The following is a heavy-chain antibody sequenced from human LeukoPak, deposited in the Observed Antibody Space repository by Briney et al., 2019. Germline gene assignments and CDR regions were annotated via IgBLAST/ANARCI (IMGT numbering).Heavy chain of an antibody. J-gene: IGHJ5*02. D-gene: IGHD1-1*01. V-gene: IGHV6-1*01. CDR3: ARDSVLGPENNWFDP. CDR2: TYYRSMWYY. Sequence: SQTLSLTCAISGDSVSINSGAWNWVRQSPSRGLEWLGRTYYRSMWYYDYATSLKSRITINPDTSKNQFSLQLNSVTPEDTAVYYCARDSVLGPENNWFDPWGQGTLVTVSS. CDR1: GDSVSINSGA.